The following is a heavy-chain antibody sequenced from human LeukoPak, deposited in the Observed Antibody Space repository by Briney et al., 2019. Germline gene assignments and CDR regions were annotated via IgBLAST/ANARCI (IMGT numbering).Heavy chain of an antibody. CDR1: GFTFSNYY. D-gene: IGHD4/OR15-4a*01. CDR3: AKDLSGHWCINY. Sequence: GGSLRLSCVASGFTFSNYYMHWVRQAPGKGLEWVAIISDDGERKFYADSVRGRITISRDKSKNTLFLQMNSLRADDTAVYFCAKDLSGHWCINYWGQGTLVTVSS. J-gene: IGHJ4*02. CDR2: ISDDGERK. V-gene: IGHV3-30*18.